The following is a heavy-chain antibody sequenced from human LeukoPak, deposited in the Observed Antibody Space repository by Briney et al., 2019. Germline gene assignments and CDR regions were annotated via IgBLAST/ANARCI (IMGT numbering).Heavy chain of an antibody. Sequence: PSETLSLTCTVSGGSISSYYWSWIRQPPGKGLEWIGYIYYSGSTNYNPSLKSRVTISVDTFKNQFSLKLSSVTAADTAVYYCARRYSNYFFDYWGQGTLVTVSS. J-gene: IGHJ4*02. CDR1: GGSISSYY. CDR2: IYYSGST. D-gene: IGHD4-11*01. CDR3: ARRYSNYFFDY. V-gene: IGHV4-59*08.